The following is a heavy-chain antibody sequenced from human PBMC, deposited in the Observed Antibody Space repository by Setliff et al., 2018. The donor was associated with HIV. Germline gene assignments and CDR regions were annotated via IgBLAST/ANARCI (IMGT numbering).Heavy chain of an antibody. CDR3: ARTLEAATMVSLYYHYYYYMDV. J-gene: IGHJ6*03. Sequence: SETLSLTCAVYGGSFSDYYWNWIRQPPGKGLEWIGEINHSGSTNYNPSLKSRVTISLDTSKNQFSLKLSSVTAAGTAVYFCARTLEAATMVSLYYHYYYYMDVWGKGTTVTVSS. CDR1: GGSFSDYY. V-gene: IGHV4-34*01. CDR2: INHSGST. D-gene: IGHD3-10*01.